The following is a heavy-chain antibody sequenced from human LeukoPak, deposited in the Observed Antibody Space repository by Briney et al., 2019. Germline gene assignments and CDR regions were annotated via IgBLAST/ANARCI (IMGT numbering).Heavy chain of an antibody. CDR2: IISIFGTA. Sequence: SVTVSFKASGGTFSSYAISWVRQAPGQGLEWMGGIISIFGTANYAQKFQGRVTITADESTSTAYMELSSLRSEDTAVYYCARDFHYYDSSGYPPRLDYWGQGTLVTVSS. D-gene: IGHD3-22*01. CDR3: ARDFHYYDSSGYPPRLDY. CDR1: GGTFSSYA. J-gene: IGHJ4*02. V-gene: IGHV1-69*01.